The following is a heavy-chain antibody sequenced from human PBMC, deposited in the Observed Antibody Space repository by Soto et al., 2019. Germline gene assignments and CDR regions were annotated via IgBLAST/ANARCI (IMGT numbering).Heavy chain of an antibody. CDR3: ARDGIGGTPFPGYLAY. CDR2: IWFDGSNK. CDR1: GSIFTGYG. J-gene: IGHJ4*02. D-gene: IGHD3-3*01. Sequence: QSGGSLRLSCAASGSIFTGYGMHWVRQAPGKGLEWVAVIWFDGSNKYYADSVKGRFTISRDNSKNMLYLQMNSLRVEDTAVYYCARDGIGGTPFPGYLAYCLQGT. V-gene: IGHV3-33*01.